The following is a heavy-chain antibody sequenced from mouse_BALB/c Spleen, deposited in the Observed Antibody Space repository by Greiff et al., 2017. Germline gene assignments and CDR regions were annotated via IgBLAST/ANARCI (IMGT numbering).Heavy chain of an antibody. CDR3: ATPYCGYAMDY. V-gene: IGHV14-1*02. J-gene: IGHJ4*01. Sequence: EVQLQQSGAELVRPGALVKLSCKASGFNIKDYYMHWVKQRPEQGLEWIGWIDPENGNTIYDPKFQGKANITADTSSNTAYLQLSSLTSEDTAVYYCATPYCGYAMDYWGQGTSVTVSS. CDR1: GFNIKDYY. CDR2: IDPENGNT. D-gene: IGHD1-1*01.